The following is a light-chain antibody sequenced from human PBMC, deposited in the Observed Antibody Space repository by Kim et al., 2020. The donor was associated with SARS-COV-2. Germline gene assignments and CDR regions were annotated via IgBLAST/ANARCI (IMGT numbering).Light chain of an antibody. CDR3: QQYYSYPRLT. J-gene: IGKJ4*01. Sequence: YTGDRVTITCRASQGISSYLAWYQQKPGKAPKLLIYAASTLQSGVPSRFSGSGSGTDFTLTISCLQSEDFATYYCQQYYSYPRLTFGGGTKVDIK. CDR1: QGISSY. CDR2: AAS. V-gene: IGKV1-8*01.